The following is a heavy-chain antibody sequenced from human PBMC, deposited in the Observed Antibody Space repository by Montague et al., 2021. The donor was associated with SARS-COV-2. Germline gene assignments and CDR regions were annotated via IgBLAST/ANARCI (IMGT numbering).Heavy chain of an antibody. CDR1: GYSISTGYY. D-gene: IGHD5-12*01. Sequence: SETLSLTCTVSGYSISTGYYWGWIRQPPGKGLEWIGTIYHSGSTYFNPSLKSRVTISVDTSKNQFSLNLSSVTAADTAVYYCAMQVMGLRFVYYFDLWGRGTLVTVSS. CDR2: IYHSGST. V-gene: IGHV4-38-2*02. J-gene: IGHJ2*01. CDR3: AMQVMGLRFVYYFDL.